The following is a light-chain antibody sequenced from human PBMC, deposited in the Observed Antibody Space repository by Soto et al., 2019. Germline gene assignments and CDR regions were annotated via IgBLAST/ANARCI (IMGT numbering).Light chain of an antibody. J-gene: IGKJ1*01. V-gene: IGKV3-11*01. Sequence: EIVLTQSPATLSLSPGERATLSCRASQSVSSYLAWYQQKPGQAPRLLIYDASNRVTGIPARFSGSGSGTDFTLTISSLEPEDFAVYYCQKRSDSWKFGQGTKVDSK. CDR2: DAS. CDR1: QSVSSY. CDR3: QKRSDSWK.